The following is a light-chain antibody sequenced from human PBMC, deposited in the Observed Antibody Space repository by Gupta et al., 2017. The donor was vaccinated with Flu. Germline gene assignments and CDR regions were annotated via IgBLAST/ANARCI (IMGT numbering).Light chain of an antibody. CDR2: VD. Sequence: VDNRPSGSSNRFSGSKSGNTAYLTISGLQAEDEADYYCSSYTTTKAGIFGGGTRLTVL. CDR3: SSYTTTKAGI. V-gene: IGLV2-14*01. J-gene: IGLJ2*01.